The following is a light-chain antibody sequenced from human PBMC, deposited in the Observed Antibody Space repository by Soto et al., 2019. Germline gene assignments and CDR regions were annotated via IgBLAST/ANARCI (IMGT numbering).Light chain of an antibody. CDR2: DAS. CDR3: QQSYTMPVT. V-gene: IGKV1-5*01. Sequence: DIQMTQSPSTLSAFLGDRVTITCRASQSINSGLAWYQQKPGKAPKLLIYDASSLESGVPSRFSGSGSGTDFILTISRLQPEDFATYYCQQSYTMPVTFGQGTRLEIK. CDR1: QSINSG. J-gene: IGKJ5*01.